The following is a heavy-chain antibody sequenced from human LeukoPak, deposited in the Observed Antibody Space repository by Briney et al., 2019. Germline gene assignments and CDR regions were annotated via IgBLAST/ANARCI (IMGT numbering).Heavy chain of an antibody. CDR3: ARALTTLTYEGY. CDR1: GFTFSSYT. J-gene: IGHJ4*02. Sequence: GSLRLSCAASGFTFSSYTMHWIRQAPGKGLELVSSISGSNSYIFYADSVKGRFTVSRDNAKDSLYLQMNSLRAEDTAVYYCARALTTLTYEGYWGQGTLVTVSS. V-gene: IGHV3-21*01. CDR2: ISGSNSYI. D-gene: IGHD1-1*01.